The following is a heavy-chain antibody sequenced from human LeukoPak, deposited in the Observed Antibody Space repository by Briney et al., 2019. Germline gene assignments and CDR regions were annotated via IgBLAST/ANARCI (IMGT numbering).Heavy chain of an antibody. J-gene: IGHJ4*02. D-gene: IGHD3-3*01. V-gene: IGHV3-48*01. CDR1: GFTFSSYS. CDR3: ATGIDYDLPDY. CDR2: ISSSSSTI. Sequence: GGSLRLSCAAPGFTFSSYSMNWVRQAPGKGLEWVSYISSSSSTIYYADSVKGRFTISRDNAKNSLYLQMNSLRAEDTAVYYCATGIDYDLPDYWGQGTLVTVSS.